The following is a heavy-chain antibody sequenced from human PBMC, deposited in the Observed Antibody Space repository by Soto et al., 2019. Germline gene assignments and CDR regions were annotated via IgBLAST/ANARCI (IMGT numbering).Heavy chain of an antibody. Sequence: GASVMVSCKTSGYTFTSYGVSWVRQAPGQGLEWVGWISGYNGNTNYAQKLQGRVTMTTDTSTATAYMELRGLRSDDTAIYYCARGYFDYWGQGTLVTVSS. CDR1: GYTFTSYG. V-gene: IGHV1-18*04. CDR3: ARGYFDY. CDR2: ISGYNGNT. J-gene: IGHJ4*02.